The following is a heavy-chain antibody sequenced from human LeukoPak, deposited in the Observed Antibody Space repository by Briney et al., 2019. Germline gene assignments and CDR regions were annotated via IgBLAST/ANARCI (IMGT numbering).Heavy chain of an antibody. Sequence: GGSLRLSCAASGFTFSSYAMHWVRQAPGKGLEWVAVISYDGSNKYYADSVKGRFTISRDNSKNTLYLQMNSLRAEDTAVYYCARGHQGGYGSGAWFDYWGQGTLVTVSS. J-gene: IGHJ4*02. CDR2: ISYDGSNK. CDR1: GFTFSSYA. D-gene: IGHD3-10*01. V-gene: IGHV3-30*04. CDR3: ARGHQGGYGSGAWFDY.